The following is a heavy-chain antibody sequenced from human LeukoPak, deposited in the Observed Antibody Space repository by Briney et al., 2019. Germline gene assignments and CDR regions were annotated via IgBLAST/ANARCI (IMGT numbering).Heavy chain of an antibody. J-gene: IGHJ4*02. D-gene: IGHD3-10*01. Sequence: RTGGSLRLSCAASGFTFSGYAMHWVRQAPGKGLEWVAVISYDGSNKYYADSVKGRFTISRDNSKNTLYLQVNSLRAEDTALYYCARDRDYYGSGSYTPDYWGQGALVTVSS. CDR2: ISYDGSNK. CDR1: GFTFSGYA. CDR3: ARDRDYYGSGSYTPDY. V-gene: IGHV3-30-3*01.